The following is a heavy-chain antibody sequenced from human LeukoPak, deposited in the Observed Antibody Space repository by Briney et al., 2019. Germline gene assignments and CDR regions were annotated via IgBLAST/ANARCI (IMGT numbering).Heavy chain of an antibody. Sequence: GGSLSLFCAASGLTFSTSAIHWVRHAPGEGLEWLAFISNDGLNYNYADSVKGRVTVSGDNSKDTVYLQMHSLKAEDRAVYYCAVDNWGSGYVDSWGQGTLVTVSA. J-gene: IGHJ4*02. CDR2: ISNDGLNY. CDR1: GLTFSTSA. V-gene: IGHV3-30*04. D-gene: IGHD7-27*01. CDR3: AVDNWGSGYVDS.